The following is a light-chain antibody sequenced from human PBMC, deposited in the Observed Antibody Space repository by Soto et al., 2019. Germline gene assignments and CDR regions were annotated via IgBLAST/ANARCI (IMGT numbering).Light chain of an antibody. CDR2: DVS. CDR3: SSYTRSSTYV. V-gene: IGLV2-14*03. Sequence: QSALTQPASVSGSPGQSITISCTGTSSDVGNYNYVSWYQQHPGKAPQLIIFDVSRRPSGVSNRFSGSKSDNTASLTISGLQAEDEADHFCSSYTRSSTYVFGSGTKLTVL. CDR1: SSDVGNYNY. J-gene: IGLJ1*01.